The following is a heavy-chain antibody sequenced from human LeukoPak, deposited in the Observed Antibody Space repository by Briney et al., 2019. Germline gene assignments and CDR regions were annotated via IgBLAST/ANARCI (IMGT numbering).Heavy chain of an antibody. Sequence: GGSLRLSCAVSGITLSNYGMHWVRQAPGKGLEWVAVISYDGSNKYYADSVKGRFTISRDNSKNTLYLQMNSLRAEDTAVYYCAKDLLGVLWFGELFSYYGMDVWGQGTTVTVSS. CDR2: ISYDGSNK. CDR3: AKDLLGVLWFGELFSYYGMDV. J-gene: IGHJ6*02. CDR1: GITLSNYG. V-gene: IGHV3-30*18. D-gene: IGHD3-10*01.